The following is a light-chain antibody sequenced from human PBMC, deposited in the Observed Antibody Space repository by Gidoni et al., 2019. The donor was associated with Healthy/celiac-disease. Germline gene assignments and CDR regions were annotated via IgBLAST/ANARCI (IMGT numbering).Light chain of an antibody. CDR1: QSISSY. V-gene: IGKV1-39*01. J-gene: IGKJ1*01. CDR2: AAS. Sequence: DIQMTKSPSSLSASVGDRVTITCRASQSISSYLNWYQQKPGKAHKLLIYAASSLQSGVPSRFSGSGSGTDFTLTISSLQPEDFATYYCQQSYSTRWTFGQGTKVEIK. CDR3: QQSYSTRWT.